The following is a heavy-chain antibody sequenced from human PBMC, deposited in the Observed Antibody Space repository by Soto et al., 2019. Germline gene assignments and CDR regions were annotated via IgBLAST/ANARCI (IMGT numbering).Heavy chain of an antibody. CDR3: AAYKFRPVWSDS. D-gene: IGHD3-16*01. CDR1: GFTFTSHW. CDR2: IKQDGSEK. V-gene: IGHV3-7*03. J-gene: IGHJ4*02. Sequence: PGGSLRLSCTASGFTFTSHWMSWVRQAPGKGLEWVANIKQDGSEKRYVDSVKGRFTISRDNAKNTLYLQMNSLRPEDTALYFCAAYKFRPVWSDSWGQGTLVTVSS.